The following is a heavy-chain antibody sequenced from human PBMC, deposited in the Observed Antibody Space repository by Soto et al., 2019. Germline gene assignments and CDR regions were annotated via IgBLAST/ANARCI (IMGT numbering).Heavy chain of an antibody. D-gene: IGHD3-22*01. Sequence: SVKVSCKASGGTFSSYAISWVRQAPGQGLEWMGGIIPIFGTANYAQKFQGRVTITADESTSTAYMELSSLRSEDTAVYYCARQVVVITPYYYYYGMDVWGQGTTVTVSS. CDR3: ARQVVVITPYYYYYGMDV. CDR2: IIPIFGTA. J-gene: IGHJ6*02. CDR1: GGTFSSYA. V-gene: IGHV1-69*13.